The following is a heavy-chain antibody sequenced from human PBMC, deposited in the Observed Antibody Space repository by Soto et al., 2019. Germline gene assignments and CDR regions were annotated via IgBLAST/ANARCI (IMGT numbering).Heavy chain of an antibody. J-gene: IGHJ6*02. Sequence: PSETLSLTCTVSGGSISSYYWSWFRQPAGKGLEWIGRIYTSGSTNYNPSLKSRVTMSVDTSKNQFSLKLSSVTAADTAVYYCARDGVAAAPQIRYYYYGMDVWGQGTTVTVSS. CDR1: GGSISSYY. CDR2: IYTSGST. V-gene: IGHV4-4*07. CDR3: ARDGVAAAPQIRYYYYGMDV. D-gene: IGHD6-13*01.